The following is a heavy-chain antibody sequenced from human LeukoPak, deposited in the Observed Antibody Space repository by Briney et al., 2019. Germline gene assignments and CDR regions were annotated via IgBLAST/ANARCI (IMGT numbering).Heavy chain of an antibody. Sequence: SETLSLTCAVSGGSISSSNWWSWVRQPPGKGLEWIGEIYHSGSTNYNPSLKSRVTISVDKSKNQFSLKLSSVTAADTAVYYCAREPILRFLEWPPPAPYYYYYGMDVWGQGTTVTVSS. D-gene: IGHD3-3*01. J-gene: IGHJ6*02. CDR3: AREPILRFLEWPPPAPYYYYYGMDV. V-gene: IGHV4-4*02. CDR2: IYHSGST. CDR1: GGSISSSNW.